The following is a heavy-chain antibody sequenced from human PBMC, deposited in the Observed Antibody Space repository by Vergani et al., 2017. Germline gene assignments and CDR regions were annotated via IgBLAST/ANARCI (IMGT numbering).Heavy chain of an antibody. CDR3: ARDPHIAVAGIAKYGMDV. J-gene: IGHJ6*02. D-gene: IGHD6-19*01. Sequence: QVQLVQSGAEVKKPGASVKVSCKASGYTFTSYGISWVRQAPGQGLEWMGWISAYNGNTNYAQKLQGRFTMTTDTSTSTAYMELRSLRSDDTAVYYCARDPHIAVAGIAKYGMDVWGQGTTVTVSS. V-gene: IGHV1-18*01. CDR2: ISAYNGNT. CDR1: GYTFTSYG.